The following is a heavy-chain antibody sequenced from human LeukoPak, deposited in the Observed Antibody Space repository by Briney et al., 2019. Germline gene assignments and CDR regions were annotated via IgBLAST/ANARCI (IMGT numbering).Heavy chain of an antibody. V-gene: IGHV4-31*03. Sequence: SETLSLTCTVSGGSISSGGYYWSWIRQHPGKGLEWIGYIYYSGSTYYNPSLKSRVTISVDKSKNQFSLKLSSVTAADTAVYYCARDGAGVKGAFDIWGQGTMVTVSS. D-gene: IGHD3-3*01. CDR1: GGSISSGGYY. CDR2: IYYSGST. CDR3: ARDGAGVKGAFDI. J-gene: IGHJ3*02.